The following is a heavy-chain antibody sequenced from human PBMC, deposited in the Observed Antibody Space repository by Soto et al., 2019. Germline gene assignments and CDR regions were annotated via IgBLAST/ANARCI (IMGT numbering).Heavy chain of an antibody. Sequence: QVQLQESGPGLVKPSQTLSLTCTVSGGSISSGGYYWSWIRQHPGKGLEWIGYIYYSGSTYYNPSLKSRVTISVDTSKNQFSLKLSSVTAADTAVYYCARYVRGGRSYRTPYVAFDIWGQGTMVTVSS. J-gene: IGHJ3*02. CDR1: GGSISSGGYY. D-gene: IGHD3-16*02. V-gene: IGHV4-31*03. CDR2: IYYSGST. CDR3: ARYVRGGRSYRTPYVAFDI.